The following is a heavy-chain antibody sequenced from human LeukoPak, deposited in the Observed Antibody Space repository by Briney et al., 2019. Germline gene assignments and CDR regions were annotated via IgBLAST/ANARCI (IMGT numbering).Heavy chain of an antibody. D-gene: IGHD3-22*01. CDR1: GLTFISYS. CDR3: ARKAYYYDSSGYYEDY. J-gene: IGHJ4*02. CDR2: ISSSSSTI. Sequence: GGSLRLSCAASGLTFISYSMNWVGQAPGKGLGGVSYISSSSSTIYYADSVKGRFTISRGNAKNSLYLQMNSLRDEDTAVYYCARKAYYYDSSGYYEDYWGQGTLVTVSS. V-gene: IGHV3-48*02.